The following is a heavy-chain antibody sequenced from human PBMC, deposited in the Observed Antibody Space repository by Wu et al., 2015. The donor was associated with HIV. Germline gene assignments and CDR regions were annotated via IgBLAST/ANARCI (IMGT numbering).Heavy chain of an antibody. Sequence: QVQLVQSGTEVKKPGASVKVSCKASGYSFNTYGINWVRQAPGQGLEWMGWISANNGNTESTQRLQGRVTMTTDTSTSTAYLEVKSLRSDDTAVYYCARGGYKYGTLLQLWGQGTLVIVS. D-gene: IGHD5-18*01. CDR3: ARGGYKYGTLLQL. CDR1: GYSFNTYG. V-gene: IGHV1-18*01. CDR2: ISANNGNT. J-gene: IGHJ1*01.